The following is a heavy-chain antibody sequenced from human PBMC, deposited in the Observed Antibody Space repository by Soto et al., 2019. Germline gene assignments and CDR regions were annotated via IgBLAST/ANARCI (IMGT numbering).Heavy chain of an antibody. D-gene: IGHD2-2*01. J-gene: IGHJ5*02. CDR2: IIPIFGTA. CDR3: ARSSTSFISTNWFDP. CDR1: GGTFSSYA. V-gene: IGHV1-69*13. Sequence: SVKVSCKASGGTFSSYAISWVRQAPGQGLEWMGGIIPIFGTANYAQKFQGRVTITADESTSTAYMELSSLRSEDTAVYYCARSSTSFISTNWFDPWGQGILVTVSS.